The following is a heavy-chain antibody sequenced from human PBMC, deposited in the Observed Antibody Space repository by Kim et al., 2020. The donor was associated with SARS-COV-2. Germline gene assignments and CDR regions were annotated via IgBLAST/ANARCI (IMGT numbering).Heavy chain of an antibody. D-gene: IGHD6-13*01. CDR1: GGSISSGGYY. CDR2: IYYSGST. J-gene: IGHJ4*02. Sequence: SETLSLTCTVSGGSISSGGYYWSWIRQHPGKGLEWIGYIYYSGSTYYNPSLKSRVTISVDTSKNQFSLKLSSVTAADTAVYYCARVLAAGGPRDYFDYWGQGTLVTVSS. CDR3: ARVLAAGGPRDYFDY. V-gene: IGHV4-31*03.